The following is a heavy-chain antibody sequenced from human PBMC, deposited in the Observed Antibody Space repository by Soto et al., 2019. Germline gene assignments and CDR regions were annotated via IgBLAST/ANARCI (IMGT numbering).Heavy chain of an antibody. CDR1: GFTFTNYA. J-gene: IGHJ4*02. V-gene: IGHV3-23*01. D-gene: IGHD2-2*01. CDR3: AKPYCTTTSCVREFDY. Sequence: GGSLRLSCAASGFTFTNYAMTWVRQAPGKGLEWVSTISGSGGDTYYADTIKGRFTISRDNAKNTLYLQMNSLRPVDTAVYYCAKPYCTTTSCVREFDYWGQGTLVTVSS. CDR2: ISGSGGDT.